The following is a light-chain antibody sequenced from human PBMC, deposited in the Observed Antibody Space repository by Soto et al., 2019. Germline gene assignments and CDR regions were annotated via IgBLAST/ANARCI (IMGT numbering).Light chain of an antibody. Sequence: QSVLTQPPSVSGAPWQRVTISCTGSSSNIGAGYDVHWYQQLPGTAPKLLIYGNSNRPSGVPDRFSGSKSGTSASLAITGLQAEDEADYYCHSYSSSLSGLYGFGTGTXVTVL. J-gene: IGLJ1*01. CDR2: GNS. V-gene: IGLV1-40*01. CDR3: HSYSSSLSGLYG. CDR1: SSNIGAGYD.